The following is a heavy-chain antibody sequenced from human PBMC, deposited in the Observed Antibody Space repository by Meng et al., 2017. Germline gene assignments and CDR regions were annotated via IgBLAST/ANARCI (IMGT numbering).Heavy chain of an antibody. V-gene: IGHV1-24*01. CDR1: GYTFTSYA. Sequence: ASVKVSCKASGYTFTSYAMNWVRQAPGKGLEWMGGFDPEDGETIYAQKFQGRVTMTEDTSTDTAYMELSSLRSEDTAVYYCATDRYCSGGSCYRVRYFDYWGQGTLVTVSS. CDR2: FDPEDGET. J-gene: IGHJ4*02. CDR3: ATDRYCSGGSCYRVRYFDY. D-gene: IGHD2-15*01.